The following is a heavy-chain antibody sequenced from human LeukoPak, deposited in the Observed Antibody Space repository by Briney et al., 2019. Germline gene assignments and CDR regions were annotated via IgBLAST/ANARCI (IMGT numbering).Heavy chain of an antibody. CDR1: GYTFTKYG. Sequence: GASVKVSCKASGYTFTKYGISWVRQAPGQGLEWMGWTSTYIGSTKYTQKFQGRVTMTTDTTTTTAYMELRSLRSDDTAVYFCARGVPGALAGFDLWGQGTLVTVSS. CDR3: ARGVPGALAGFDL. J-gene: IGHJ4*02. V-gene: IGHV1-18*01. CDR2: TSTYIGST. D-gene: IGHD2-2*01.